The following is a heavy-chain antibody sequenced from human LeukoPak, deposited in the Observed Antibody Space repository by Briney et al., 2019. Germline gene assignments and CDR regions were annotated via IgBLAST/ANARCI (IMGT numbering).Heavy chain of an antibody. D-gene: IGHD3-16*01. J-gene: IGHJ2*01. CDR2: IKFDGSLA. Sequence: GGSLRLSCTASGLTFSTYWVHWVRQAPGKGLVWVSQIKFDGSLASYADSVKGRFTISRDNAKNTLYLQMNTLGTEDTAVYYCVTGHYDSRMYFDLWGRGTLVTVSS. CDR3: VTGHYDSRMYFDL. CDR1: GLTFSTYW. V-gene: IGHV3-74*01.